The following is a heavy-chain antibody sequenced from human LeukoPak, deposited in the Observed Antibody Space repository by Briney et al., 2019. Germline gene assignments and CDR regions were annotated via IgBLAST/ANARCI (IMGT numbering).Heavy chain of an antibody. Sequence: GGSLRLSCAASGFTFSSYSMNWVRQAPGKGLEWVSSISSSSSYIYYADSVKGRFTISRDNAKNSLYLQMNSLRAEDTAVYYCARYGSGSYYMISAPCFDYWGQGTLVTVSS. V-gene: IGHV3-21*01. J-gene: IGHJ4*02. D-gene: IGHD3-10*01. CDR3: ARYGSGSYYMISAPCFDY. CDR1: GFTFSSYS. CDR2: ISSSSSYI.